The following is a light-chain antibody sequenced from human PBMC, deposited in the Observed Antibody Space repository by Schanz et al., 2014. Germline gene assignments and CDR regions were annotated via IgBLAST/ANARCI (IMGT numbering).Light chain of an antibody. CDR1: QSIYNSL. Sequence: EIVLTQSPVTLSLSPGERATLSCRTSQSIYNSLLAWYQQKPGQAPRLLIYDASNRATGIPARFSGSGSGTDFTLTISRLEPEDFAVYYCQQYGSSPRTFGQGTKVEIK. CDR2: DAS. CDR3: QQYGSSPRT. J-gene: IGKJ1*01. V-gene: IGKV3-20*01.